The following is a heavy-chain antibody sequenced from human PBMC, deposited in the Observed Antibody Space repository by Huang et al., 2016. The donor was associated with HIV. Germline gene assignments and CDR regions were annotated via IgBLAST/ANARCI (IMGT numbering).Heavy chain of an antibody. Sequence: QVQLVESGGGVVQPGGSLRLSCGASGFIFDNFGMHWVRQAQGKGLEWVEFIRPDGSNEYNGESVKGRFSISRDNFENMVYLQMNSLGDGDTAIYYCARAVDGFNSKGFYMDVWGKGTAVIVSS. J-gene: IGHJ6*03. CDR2: IRPDGSNE. D-gene: IGHD5-12*01. V-gene: IGHV3-30*02. CDR3: ARAVDGFNSKGFYMDV. CDR1: GFIFDNFG.